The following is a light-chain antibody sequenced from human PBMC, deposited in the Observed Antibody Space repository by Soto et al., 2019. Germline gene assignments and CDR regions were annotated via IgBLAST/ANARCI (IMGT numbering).Light chain of an antibody. CDR1: SSDVGSYNL. CDR3: CSYAGSSTFVV. Sequence: QSVLTQPASVSGSPGQSITISCTGTSSDVGSYNLVSWYQQHPGIAPKLMIYEGSKRPSGVSNRFSGSKSGNTASLTISGLQAEDEADYYCCSYAGSSTFVVFGGGTKVTVL. V-gene: IGLV2-23*03. J-gene: IGLJ2*01. CDR2: EGS.